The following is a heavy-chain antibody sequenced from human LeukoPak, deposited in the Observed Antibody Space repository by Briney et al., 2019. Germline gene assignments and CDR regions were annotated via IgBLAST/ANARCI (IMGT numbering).Heavy chain of an antibody. V-gene: IGHV3-48*01. J-gene: IGHJ4*02. CDR3: ARDGSGRVPEMSAPDY. CDR1: GFTFSSYS. Sequence: GGSLRLSCAASGFTFSSYSMNWVRQAPGKGLEWVSYIRSSSRSIYYADSVKGRFTISRDNAKNSLFLQMNSLRAEDTAVYYCARDGSGRVPEMSAPDYWGQGTLVTVSS. D-gene: IGHD3-10*01. CDR2: IRSSSRSI.